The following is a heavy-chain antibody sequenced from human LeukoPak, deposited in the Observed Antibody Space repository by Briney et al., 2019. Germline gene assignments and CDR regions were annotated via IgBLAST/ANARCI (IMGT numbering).Heavy chain of an antibody. CDR2: IYHSGST. V-gene: IGHV4-38-2*02. CDR1: GYSISSGYY. J-gene: IGHJ4*02. Sequence: SETLSLTCTVSGYSISSGYYWGWIRQPPGKGLEWIGRIYHSGSTYYNPSLKSRVTISVDTSKNQFSLKLSSVTAADTAVYYCAIVRGWGGATPIDYWGQGTLVTVSS. CDR3: AIVRGWGGATPIDY. D-gene: IGHD1-26*01.